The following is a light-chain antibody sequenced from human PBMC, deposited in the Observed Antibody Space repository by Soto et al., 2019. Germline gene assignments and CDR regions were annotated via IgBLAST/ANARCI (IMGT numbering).Light chain of an antibody. V-gene: IGKV3-20*01. J-gene: IGKJ5*01. CDR1: QSVSSNF. CDR3: QQYASSPIT. Sequence: EIVLTQFPGSLSLSPGERATLSCIAGQSVSSNFLAWNQQKPDPAPRLLVYAAYSRATGIPVRFSGSGSGRDFTLTIIRLEPEDFAVYYCQQYASSPITFGQGTRLDIK. CDR2: AAY.